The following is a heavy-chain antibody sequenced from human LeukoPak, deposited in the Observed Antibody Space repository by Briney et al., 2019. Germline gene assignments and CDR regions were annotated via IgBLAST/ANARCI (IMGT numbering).Heavy chain of an antibody. CDR1: GYTFTSYY. CDR3: ARNPVTTKYFDY. CDR2: INPSGGST. J-gene: IGHJ4*02. V-gene: IGHV1-46*01. Sequence: GASVKDTCKACGYTFTSYYMHWVRQAPGQGLEWMGIINPSGGSTRYAQKFQGRVTMTRDTSTSTVYMELSSLRSEDTAVYYCARNPVTTKYFDYWGQGTLVTVSS. D-gene: IGHD4-17*01.